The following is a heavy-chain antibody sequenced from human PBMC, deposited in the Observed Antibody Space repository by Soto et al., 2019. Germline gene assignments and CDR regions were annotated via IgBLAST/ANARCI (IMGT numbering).Heavy chain of an antibody. CDR1: GFTFSSCA. CDR2: ISGSGEST. CDR3: AKDRWNYDYCDF. V-gene: IGHV3-23*01. J-gene: IGHJ4*02. Sequence: GGSLRLSCAASGFTFSSCAMNWVRQAPGKGLEWVSTISGSGESTYYADSVKGRFTISRDNSKSTLYLQMNSLRAEDTAVYYCAKDRWNYDYCDFWGQGTLVTVSS. D-gene: IGHD1-7*01.